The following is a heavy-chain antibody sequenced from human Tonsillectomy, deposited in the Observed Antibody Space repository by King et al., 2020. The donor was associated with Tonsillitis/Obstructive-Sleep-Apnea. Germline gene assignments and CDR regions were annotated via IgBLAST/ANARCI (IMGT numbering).Heavy chain of an antibody. J-gene: IGHJ5*02. CDR3: ARSYSSSANWFDP. CDR2: IYYSGST. V-gene: IGHV4-59*01. CDR1: GGSISSYY. D-gene: IGHD6-6*01. Sequence: VQLQESGPGLVKPSETLSLTCTVSGGSISSYYWSWIRQPPGKGLEWIGYIYYSGSTNYNPSLKSRVTISVDTSKNQFSLKLSSVTAADTAVYYCARSYSSSANWFDPWGQGTLVTVSS.